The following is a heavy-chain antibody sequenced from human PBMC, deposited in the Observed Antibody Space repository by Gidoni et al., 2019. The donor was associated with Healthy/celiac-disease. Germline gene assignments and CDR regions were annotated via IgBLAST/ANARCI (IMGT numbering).Heavy chain of an antibody. CDR2: IYYSGST. D-gene: IGHD5-12*01. V-gene: IGHV4-39*07. CDR3: ARSEGGYSGYVLSGY. Sequence: QLQLQESGPGLVKPSETLSLTCTVSGGSISSSSYYWGWIRQPPGKGLGWIGSIYYSGSTYYNPSLKSRVTISVDTSKNQFSLKLSSVTAADTAVYYCARSEGGYSGYVLSGYWGQGTLVTVSS. J-gene: IGHJ4*02. CDR1: GGSISSSSYY.